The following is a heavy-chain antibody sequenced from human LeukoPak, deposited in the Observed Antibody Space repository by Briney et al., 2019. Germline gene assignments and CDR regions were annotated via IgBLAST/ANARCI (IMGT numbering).Heavy chain of an antibody. CDR3: ARGMDIVATDY. CDR2: IYYSGST. J-gene: IGHJ4*02. Sequence: SETLSLTCTVSGGSISSYYCSWIRQPPGKGLGWIGYIYYSGSTNYNPSLKSRVTISVDTSKNQFSLKLSSVTAADTAVYYCARGMDIVATDYWGQGTLVTVSS. CDR1: GGSISSYY. V-gene: IGHV4-59*01. D-gene: IGHD5-12*01.